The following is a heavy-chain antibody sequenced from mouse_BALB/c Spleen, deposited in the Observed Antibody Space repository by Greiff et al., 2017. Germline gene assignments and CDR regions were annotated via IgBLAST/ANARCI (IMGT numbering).Heavy chain of an antibody. CDR1: GYAFTNYL. Sequence: QVQLQQSGAELVRPGTSVKVSCKASGYAFTNYLIEWVKQRPGQGLEWIGVINPGSGGTNYNEKFKGKATLTADKSSSTAYMQLSSLTSDDSAVYFCAKGLGRVDYAMDYWGQGTSVTVSS. J-gene: IGHJ4*01. D-gene: IGHD4-1*01. CDR3: AKGLGRVDYAMDY. V-gene: IGHV1-54*01. CDR2: INPGSGGT.